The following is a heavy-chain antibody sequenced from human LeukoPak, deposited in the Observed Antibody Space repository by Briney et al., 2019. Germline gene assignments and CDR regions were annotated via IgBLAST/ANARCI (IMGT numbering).Heavy chain of an antibody. CDR1: GGSISSYY. V-gene: IGHV4-59*01. CDR3: ARGGGISHYYYYMDV. CDR2: IYYSGST. D-gene: IGHD6-13*01. J-gene: IGHJ6*03. Sequence: SETLSLTCTVSGGSISSYYWNWIRQPPGKGLEWIGYIYYSGSTNYNPSLKSRVTISVDTSKNQFSLKLSSVTAADTAVYYCARGGGISHYYYYMDVWGKGTTVTISS.